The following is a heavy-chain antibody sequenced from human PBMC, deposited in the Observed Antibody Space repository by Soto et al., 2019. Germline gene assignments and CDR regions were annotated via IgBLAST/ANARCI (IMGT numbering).Heavy chain of an antibody. Sequence: GGSLRLSCAASGFTFSSYAMSWVRQAPGKGLEWVSAISGSGGSTYYADSVKGRFTISRDNSKKTLYLQMNSLRAEDTAVYYCAKGQLWFGEENWFDPWGQGTLVTVSS. CDR1: GFTFSSYA. CDR3: AKGQLWFGEENWFDP. V-gene: IGHV3-23*01. J-gene: IGHJ5*02. CDR2: ISGSGGST. D-gene: IGHD3-10*01.